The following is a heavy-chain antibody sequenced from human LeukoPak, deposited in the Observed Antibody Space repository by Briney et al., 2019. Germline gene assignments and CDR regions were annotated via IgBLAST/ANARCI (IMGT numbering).Heavy chain of an antibody. CDR1: GGSISSGNYY. CDR2: IYYSGST. D-gene: IGHD1-7*01. CDR3: ARGPKNSGSSFDP. Sequence: SETLSLTCSVSGGSISSGNYYWTWIRQPPEKGLEWNGYIYYSGSTYYNPSLKSRINISVDTSKNQFSLKLSSVTAPDTAVYYCARGPKNSGSSFDPWGQGTLVTVSS. V-gene: IGHV4-30-4*08. J-gene: IGHJ5*02.